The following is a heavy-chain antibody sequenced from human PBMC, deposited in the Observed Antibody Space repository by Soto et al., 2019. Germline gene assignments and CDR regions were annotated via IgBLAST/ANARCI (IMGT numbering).Heavy chain of an antibody. Sequence: GASVKVSCKASGYTFTSYGISWVRQAPGQGLEWMGWISAYNGNTNYAQKLQGRVTMTTDTSTSTAYMELRSLRSDDTAVYYCARDATMVRGVIHYYHYSGMDVWGQGTTVTVSS. CDR1: GYTFTSYG. J-gene: IGHJ6*02. CDR2: ISAYNGNT. V-gene: IGHV1-18*04. CDR3: ARDATMVRGVIHYYHYSGMDV. D-gene: IGHD3-10*01.